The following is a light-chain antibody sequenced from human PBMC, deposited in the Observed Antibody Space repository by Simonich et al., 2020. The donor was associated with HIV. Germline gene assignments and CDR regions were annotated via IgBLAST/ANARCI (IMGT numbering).Light chain of an antibody. CDR3: SSYTTSGTLV. Sequence: QSALTQPASVSGTPGQSITISCTGTSSDVGSYNLVSCYQQYPGKAPKLIISDVNGPPAGISTRFSGSKSGNTASLTISGLQAEDEADYYCSSYTTSGTLVFGGGTKVTVL. V-gene: IGLV2-14*02. CDR1: SSDVGSYNL. J-gene: IGLJ2*01. CDR2: DVN.